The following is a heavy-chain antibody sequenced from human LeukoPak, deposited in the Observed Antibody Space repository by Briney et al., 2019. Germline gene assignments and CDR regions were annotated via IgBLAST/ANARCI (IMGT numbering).Heavy chain of an antibody. Sequence: GGSLRLSCAASGFTFSSYEMNWVRQAPGKGLVWVSYIISSGSTIYYADSVKGRFTISRDNAKNSLYLQMNSLRAEDTAVYYCAREGYYDSSDAFDIWGQGTMVTLSS. D-gene: IGHD3-22*01. V-gene: IGHV3-48*03. J-gene: IGHJ3*02. CDR2: IISSGSTI. CDR1: GFTFSSYE. CDR3: AREGYYDSSDAFDI.